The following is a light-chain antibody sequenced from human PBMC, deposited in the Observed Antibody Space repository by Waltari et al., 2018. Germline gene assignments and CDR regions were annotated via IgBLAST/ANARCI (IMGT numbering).Light chain of an antibody. Sequence: QLVLTQSPSASAPLGASVKLTCTLSSRHTTNIIAWLQQKPEKGPRYLMKVNSDGSHNKGVEIPDRFSGSSSGAERYLTISSLQSEDEADYYCQTGGHGTWVFGGGTRLTVL. V-gene: IGLV4-69*01. CDR3: QTGGHGTWV. CDR1: SRHTTNI. J-gene: IGLJ3*02. CDR2: VNSDGSH.